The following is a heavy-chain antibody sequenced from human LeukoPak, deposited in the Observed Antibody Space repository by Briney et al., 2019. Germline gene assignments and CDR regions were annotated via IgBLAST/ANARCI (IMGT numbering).Heavy chain of an antibody. D-gene: IGHD6-13*01. CDR3: AKDRYSSSWYAPFDY. V-gene: IGHV3-30*18. J-gene: IGHJ4*02. CDR1: GFTFSSYG. CDR2: ISYDGSNK. Sequence: GRSLRLSCAASGFTFSSYGMRWVRQAPGKGLEWVAVISYDGSNKYYADSVKGRFTISRDNSKNTLYLQMNSLRAEDTAVYYCAKDRYSSSWYAPFDYWGQGTLVTVSS.